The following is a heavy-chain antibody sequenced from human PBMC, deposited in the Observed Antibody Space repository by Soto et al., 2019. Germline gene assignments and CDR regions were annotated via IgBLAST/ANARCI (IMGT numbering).Heavy chain of an antibody. J-gene: IGHJ3*02. CDR1: GFTFSTYA. CDR2: LTPSGGET. D-gene: IGHD4-17*01. Sequence: PGGSLRLSCEASGFTFSTYAMIWVRQAPGEGLEWVSALTPSGGETFYADSVKGRFTISRDNSMNALYLQMNSLRIEDTAVYYCAHPRGYGVFDAYDIWGQGTMVTVSS. V-gene: IGHV3-23*01. CDR3: AHPRGYGVFDAYDI.